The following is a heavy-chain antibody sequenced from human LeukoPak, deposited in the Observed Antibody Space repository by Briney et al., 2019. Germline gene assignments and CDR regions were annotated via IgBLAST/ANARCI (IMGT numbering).Heavy chain of an antibody. CDR1: GGTFSSYA. Sequence: ASVKVSCKASGGTFSSYAISWVRQAPGQGLEWMGIINPSGGSTSYAQKFQGRVTMTRDTSTSTVYMELSSLRSEDTAVYYCARGLYQLLYLGYWGQGTLVTVSS. CDR2: INPSGGST. J-gene: IGHJ4*02. D-gene: IGHD2-2*02. CDR3: ARGLYQLLYLGY. V-gene: IGHV1-46*01.